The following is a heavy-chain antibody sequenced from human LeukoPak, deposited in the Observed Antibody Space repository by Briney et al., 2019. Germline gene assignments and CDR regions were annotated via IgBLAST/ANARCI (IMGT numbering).Heavy chain of an antibody. CDR1: GXTFSSYA. CDR3: AKDSGQWLLDY. V-gene: IGHV3-23*01. J-gene: IGHJ4*02. Sequence: GGSLRLSWAASGXTFSSYAVSWVRQAPGKGLEWVSAISGSGGNTYYADSVKGRFTISRDNSKNTLYLQMNSLRAEDTAVYYCAKDSGQWLLDYWGQGTLVTVSS. D-gene: IGHD6-19*01. CDR2: ISGSGGNT.